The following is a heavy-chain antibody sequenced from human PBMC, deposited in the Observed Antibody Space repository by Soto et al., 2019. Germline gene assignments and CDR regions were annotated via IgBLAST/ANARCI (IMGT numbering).Heavy chain of an antibody. J-gene: IGHJ4*02. V-gene: IGHV3-30*18. D-gene: IGHD3-10*01. CDR3: AKDLLYGSGTLGY. Sequence: QVQLVESGGGVVQPGRSLRLSCAASGFTFSSYGMHWVRQAPGKGLEWVAVISYDGSNKYYADSVKGRFTISRDNSKNTLYLQMNSLRAEDTAVYYCAKDLLYGSGTLGYWGQGTLVTVSS. CDR1: GFTFSSYG. CDR2: ISYDGSNK.